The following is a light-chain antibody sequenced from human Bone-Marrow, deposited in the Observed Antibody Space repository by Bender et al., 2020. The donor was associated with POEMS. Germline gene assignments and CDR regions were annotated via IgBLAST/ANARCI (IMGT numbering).Light chain of an antibody. CDR2: DDT. CDR1: NIGSKS. J-gene: IGLJ2*01. CDR3: QVWDSSSDPVV. Sequence: SYVLTQPPSLSVAPGQTARITCGGNNIGSKSVHWYQQRPGQAPILVVYDDTDRPSGIPERFSGSNSGNTATLTITRVEAGDGADYYCQVWDSSSDPVVFGGGTKLTVL. V-gene: IGLV3-21*02.